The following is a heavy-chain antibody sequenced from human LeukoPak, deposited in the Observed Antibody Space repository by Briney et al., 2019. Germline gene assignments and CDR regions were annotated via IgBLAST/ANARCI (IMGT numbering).Heavy chain of an antibody. CDR1: GSTFNDYA. D-gene: IGHD6-13*01. CDR2: ISWNSRSI. V-gene: IGHV3-9*03. J-gene: IGHJ4*02. CDR3: AKEGSSWSTFDY. Sequence: GRSLRLSCATSGSTFNDYAMYWVRQAPGKGLEWVSGISWNSRSIAYADSVKGRFTISRDNAKNSLYLQMNSLRAEDMALYYCAKEGSSWSTFDYWGQGTLVTVSS.